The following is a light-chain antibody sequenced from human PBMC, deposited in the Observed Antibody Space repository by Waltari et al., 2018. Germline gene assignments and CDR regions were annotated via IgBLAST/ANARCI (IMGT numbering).Light chain of an antibody. CDR1: NLGSSS. J-gene: IGLJ1*01. CDR2: YDS. Sequence: SYVLTQPPSVSVAPGETARITCGGDNLGSSSVKWYQQKPGQAPVLVIFYDSDLPSGIPERFSGSNSGNTATLTISRVEAGDEANYYCQVWHAAIDPGVFGTGTEVTV. V-gene: IGLV3-21*04. CDR3: QVWHAAIDPGV.